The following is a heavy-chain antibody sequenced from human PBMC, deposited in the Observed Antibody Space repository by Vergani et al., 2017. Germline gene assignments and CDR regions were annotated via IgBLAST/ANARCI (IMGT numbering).Heavy chain of an antibody. J-gene: IGHJ4*02. Sequence: VQLVQSGAEVKKPGASVKVSCKASGYTFTGYYMHWVRQAPGQGLEWMGWINPNSGGTNYAQKFQGWVTMTRDTSISTAYMELSRLRSDDTAVYYCARGPVDTAMVKPTGTFDYWGQGTLVTVSS. D-gene: IGHD5-18*01. CDR3: ARGPVDTAMVKPTGTFDY. CDR1: GYTFTGYY. CDR2: INPNSGGT. V-gene: IGHV1-2*04.